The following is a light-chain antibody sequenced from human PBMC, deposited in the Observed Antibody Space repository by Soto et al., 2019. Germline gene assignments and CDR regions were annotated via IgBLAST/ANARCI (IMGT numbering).Light chain of an antibody. CDR1: QTFSSH. CDR3: QQRSNWPPVIT. Sequence: EIVLTQSPATLSLSPGERATLSCRASQTFSSHLAWYQQKPCQAPRLLISDASKRATGIPARFSGRGSGTDFTLTISSLAPEDFAVYCGQQRSNWPPVITFGQGTRLEIK. J-gene: IGKJ5*01. V-gene: IGKV3-11*01. CDR2: DAS.